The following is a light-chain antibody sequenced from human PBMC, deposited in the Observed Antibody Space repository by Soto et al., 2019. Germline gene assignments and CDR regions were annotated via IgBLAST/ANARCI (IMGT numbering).Light chain of an antibody. CDR2: EVS. CDR3: ISYTSSSTWV. V-gene: IGLV2-14*01. CDR1: SSDVGGYNY. Sequence: QSALTQPASVSGSPGQSITISCTGTSSDVGGYNYVSWYQQHPGPAPKLMIYEVSNRPSGVSDRFSGSRSGNTASLTISWLQAEDESDYYCISYTSSSTWVFGGGTKLTVL. J-gene: IGLJ3*02.